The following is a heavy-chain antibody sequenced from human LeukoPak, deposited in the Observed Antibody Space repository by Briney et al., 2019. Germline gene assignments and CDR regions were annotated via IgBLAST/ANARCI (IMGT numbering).Heavy chain of an antibody. V-gene: IGHV4-31*03. Sequence: SETLSLTCTVSGGSITSGGYYWSWIRQHPGKGLEWIGYISYTGSTYYNPSLKSRLTMSVATSKNQFSLRLSSVTAADTAVYYCARGRTFDNWGQGTLVTVSS. CDR3: ARGRTFDN. CDR2: ISYTGST. J-gene: IGHJ4*02. CDR1: GGSITSGGYY.